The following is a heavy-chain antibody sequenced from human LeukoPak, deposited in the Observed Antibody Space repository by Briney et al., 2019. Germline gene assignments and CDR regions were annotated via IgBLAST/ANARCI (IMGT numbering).Heavy chain of an antibody. Sequence: PSQTLSLTCTVSGGSISSGSYYWSWIRQPAGKGLEWIGRIYTSGSTNYNPSLKSRVAISVDTPKNQFSLKLSSVTAADTAVYYCAREVGYCSSTSCYSPFDPWGQGTLVTVSS. V-gene: IGHV4-61*02. CDR2: IYTSGST. CDR1: GGSISSGSYY. CDR3: AREVGYCSSTSCYSPFDP. J-gene: IGHJ5*02. D-gene: IGHD2-2*01.